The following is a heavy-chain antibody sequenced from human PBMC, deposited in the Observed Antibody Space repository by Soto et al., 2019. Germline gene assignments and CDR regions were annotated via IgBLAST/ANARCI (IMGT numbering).Heavy chain of an antibody. CDR3: ARDTPAISISDL. CDR2: IYYSGST. Sequence: QLQLQESGPGLVKPSETLSLTCTVSGGSISSSSYYWGWIRQPPGKGLEWIGSIYYSGSTYYNPSLKSRVTISVDTSKNQSSLTLSSATAADTAVYYCARDTPAISISDLGGKGTLSTVSS. CDR1: GGSISSSSYY. V-gene: IGHV4-39*02. J-gene: IGHJ4*02. D-gene: IGHD2-15*01.